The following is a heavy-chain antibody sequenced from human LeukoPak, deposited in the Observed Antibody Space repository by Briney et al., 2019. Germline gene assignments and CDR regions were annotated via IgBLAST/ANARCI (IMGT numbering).Heavy chain of an antibody. D-gene: IGHD6-6*01. CDR3: ARGGSSSFSRYYYYYGMDV. J-gene: IGHJ6*02. CDR2: INHSGST. CDR1: GGSFSGYY. Sequence: PSETLSLTCAVYGGSFSGYYWSWIRQPPGKGLERIGEINHSGSTNYNPSLKSRVTISVDTSKNQFSLKLSSVTAADTAVYYCARGGSSSFSRYYYYYGMDVWGQGTTVTVSS. V-gene: IGHV4-34*01.